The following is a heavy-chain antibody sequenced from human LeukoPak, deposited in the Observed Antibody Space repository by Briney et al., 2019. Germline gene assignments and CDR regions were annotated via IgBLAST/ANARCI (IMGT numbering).Heavy chain of an antibody. CDR2: ISGSGGST. J-gene: IGHJ3*02. D-gene: IGHD3-22*01. CDR1: GFTFSSYA. CDR3: ASALSMIVVAKSAFDI. Sequence: PGGSLRLSCAASGFTFSSYAMSWVRQAPGKGLEWVSAISGSGGSTYYADSVKGRFTISRDNSKNTLYLQMNSLRAEDTAVYYCASALSMIVVAKSAFDIWGQGTMVTVSS. V-gene: IGHV3-23*01.